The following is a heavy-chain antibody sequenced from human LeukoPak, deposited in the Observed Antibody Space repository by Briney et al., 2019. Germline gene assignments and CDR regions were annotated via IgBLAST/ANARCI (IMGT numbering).Heavy chain of an antibody. CDR3: ARARGVEFGGYYFDY. V-gene: IGHV1-2*02. Sequence: ASVKVSCKASGYTFTGYYMHWVRQAPGQGLEWMGWINPNSGGTNYAQKFQGRVTMTRDTSISTAYMELSRLRSDDTAVYYCARARGVEFGGYYFDYWGQGTLVTVSS. CDR1: GYTFTGYY. J-gene: IGHJ4*02. D-gene: IGHD3-10*01. CDR2: INPNSGGT.